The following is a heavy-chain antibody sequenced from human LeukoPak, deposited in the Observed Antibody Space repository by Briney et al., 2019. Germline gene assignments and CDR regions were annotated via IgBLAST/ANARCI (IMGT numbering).Heavy chain of an antibody. V-gene: IGHV3-21*01. CDR3: AKEGDYYGSGSYRDGFDI. Sequence: PGGSLRLSCAASGFSFSTYSMNWVRQAPGKGLEWVSSISSTPRSSYIFYAESVKGRFTISRDSFKNTLYLQMNSLRPEDTAVYYCAKEGDYYGSGSYRDGFDIWGQGTRATVSS. D-gene: IGHD3-10*01. CDR2: ISSTPRSSYI. J-gene: IGHJ3*02. CDR1: GFSFSTYS.